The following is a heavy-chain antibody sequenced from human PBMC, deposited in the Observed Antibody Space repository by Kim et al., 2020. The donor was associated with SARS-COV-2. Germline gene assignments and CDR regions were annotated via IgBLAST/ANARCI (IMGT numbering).Heavy chain of an antibody. J-gene: IGHJ6*02. Sequence: GGSLRLSCKASGFPFFSYTMSWIRQAPGKGLEWVSGISGSGGSSYYADSVKGRFTVSRDNSRNTVFLQMNSLRGGETAIYYCAKENDFDGMDGWGQGTT. CDR3: AKENDFDGMDG. CDR1: GFPFFSYT. V-gene: IGHV3-23*01. CDR2: ISGSGGSS. D-gene: IGHD1-1*01.